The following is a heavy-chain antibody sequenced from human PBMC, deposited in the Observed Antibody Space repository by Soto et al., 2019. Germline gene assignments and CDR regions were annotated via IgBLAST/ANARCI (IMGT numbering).Heavy chain of an antibody. CDR3: VRGIDSSFDY. V-gene: IGHV6-1*01. J-gene: IGHJ4*02. CDR1: GDSVSSNRAA. Sequence: PTLSPTCVISGDSVSSNRAAWDWVRQSPSRGLEWLGSPYYRSKWQNDYDLSVNSRTTINPDTSKNQFSLQLNSVTPEDTAVYYCVRGIDSSFDYWGQGTLVTVSS. CDR2: PYYRSKWQN. D-gene: IGHD6-13*01.